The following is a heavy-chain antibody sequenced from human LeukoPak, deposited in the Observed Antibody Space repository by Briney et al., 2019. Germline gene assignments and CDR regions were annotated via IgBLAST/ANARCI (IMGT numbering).Heavy chain of an antibody. CDR1: GGSISSYY. Sequence: SETLSLTCTVSGGSISSYYWSWIRQPPGKGLEWIGYIYYSGSTDYNPSFKSRVTISVDTSKNQFSLKLSSVTAADTAVYYCARAYGDYTTGNWYFDLWGRGTLVTVSS. V-gene: IGHV4-59*01. D-gene: IGHD4-17*01. CDR2: IYYSGST. CDR3: ARAYGDYTTGNWYFDL. J-gene: IGHJ2*01.